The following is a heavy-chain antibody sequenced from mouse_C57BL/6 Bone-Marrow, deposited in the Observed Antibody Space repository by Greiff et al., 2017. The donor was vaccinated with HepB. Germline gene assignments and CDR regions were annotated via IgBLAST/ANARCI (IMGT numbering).Heavy chain of an antibody. CDR1: GYTFTSYG. CDR2: IYPRSGNT. Sequence: VKLQESGAELARPGASVKLSCKASGYTFTSYGISWVKQRTGQGLEWIGEIYPRSGNTYYNEKFKGKATLTADKSSSTAYMELRSLTSEDSAVYFCARPTTAYWGQGTTLTVSS. J-gene: IGHJ2*01. CDR3: ARPTTAY. D-gene: IGHD1-2*01. V-gene: IGHV1-81*01.